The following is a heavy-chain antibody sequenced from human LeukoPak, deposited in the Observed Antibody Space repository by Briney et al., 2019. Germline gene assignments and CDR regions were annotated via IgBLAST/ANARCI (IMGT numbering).Heavy chain of an antibody. Sequence: GASVKVSCKASGYTFTSYGISWVRQAPGQGLEWMGWISAYNGNTNYAQKLQGRVTMTTDTSTITAYMELRSLRSDDTAVYYCATGGPLYSSSWVDYWGQGTLVTVSS. D-gene: IGHD6-13*01. V-gene: IGHV1-18*01. CDR1: GYTFTSYG. CDR3: ATGGPLYSSSWVDY. CDR2: ISAYNGNT. J-gene: IGHJ4*02.